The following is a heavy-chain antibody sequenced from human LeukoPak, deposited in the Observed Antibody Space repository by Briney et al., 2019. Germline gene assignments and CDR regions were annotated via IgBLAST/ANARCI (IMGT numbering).Heavy chain of an antibody. D-gene: IGHD3-3*01. CDR1: GVSFSGYY. CDR3: ARAYYDFWSALKGAFDI. V-gene: IGHV4-34*01. Sequence: PSETLSLTCAVYGVSFSGYYWSWIRQPPGKGLEWIGEINHSGSTNYNPSLKSRVTISVDTSKNQFSLKLSSVTAADTAVYCCARAYYDFWSALKGAFDIWGQGTMVTVSS. J-gene: IGHJ3*02. CDR2: INHSGST.